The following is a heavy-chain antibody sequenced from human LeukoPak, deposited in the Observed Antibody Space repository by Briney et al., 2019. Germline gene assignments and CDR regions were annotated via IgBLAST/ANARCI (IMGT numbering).Heavy chain of an antibody. CDR1: GGSISSYY. J-gene: IGHJ6*03. D-gene: IGHD6-13*01. V-gene: IGHV4-59*01. CDR2: IYYSGST. CDR3: ARGPYSSSRGTYYYYMDV. Sequence: SETLSLTCSVSGGSISSYYWSWIRQPPGKGLEWIGYIYYSGSTNYNPSLKSRVTISVDTSKNQFSLKLSSVTAADTAVYYCARGPYSSSRGTYYYYMDVWGKGTTVTVSS.